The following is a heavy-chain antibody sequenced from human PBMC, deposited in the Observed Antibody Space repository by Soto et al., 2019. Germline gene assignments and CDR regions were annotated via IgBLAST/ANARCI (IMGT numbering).Heavy chain of an antibody. D-gene: IGHD5-12*01. CDR1: GYSFTSYW. Sequence: GESLKISCKGSGYSFTSYWIGWVRQMPGKGLEWMGIIYPGDSDTRYSPSFQGQVTISADKSISTAYLQWSSLKASDTAMYYCATRYGGYDYYAYFDYWGQGTLVTVSS. CDR3: ATRYGGYDYYAYFDY. J-gene: IGHJ4*02. V-gene: IGHV5-51*01. CDR2: IYPGDSDT.